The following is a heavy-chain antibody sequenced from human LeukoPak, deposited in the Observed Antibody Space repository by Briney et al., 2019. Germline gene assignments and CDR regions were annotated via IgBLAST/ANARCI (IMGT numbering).Heavy chain of an antibody. CDR3: AKDSAALTGLHVNWFDP. V-gene: IGHV3-23*01. D-gene: IGHD3-9*01. Sequence: GGSLRLSCAASGFTFSSYAMSWVRQAPGKGLEWVSAISGSGGSTYYADSVKGRFTISRDNSKNTLYLQMNSLRAEDTAVYYCAKDSAALTGLHVNWFDPWGQGTLVTVSS. CDR1: GFTFSSYA. CDR2: ISGSGGST. J-gene: IGHJ5*02.